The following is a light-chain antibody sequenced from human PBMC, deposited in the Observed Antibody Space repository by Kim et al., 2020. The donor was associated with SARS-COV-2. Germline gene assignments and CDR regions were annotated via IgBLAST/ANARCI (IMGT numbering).Light chain of an antibody. J-gene: IGKJ4*01. CDR3: HPDDNAPPFT. V-gene: IGKV1-33*01. CDR1: QAISNF. Sequence: IQMTQSPSSLSASIGDRVTITCQASQAISNFLHWYQVKPGKAPKLLIYDASNLETGVPSRFSGSGSGTHFTFTISSVQPEDIATYYCHPDDNAPPFTFGGGTKVDIK. CDR2: DAS.